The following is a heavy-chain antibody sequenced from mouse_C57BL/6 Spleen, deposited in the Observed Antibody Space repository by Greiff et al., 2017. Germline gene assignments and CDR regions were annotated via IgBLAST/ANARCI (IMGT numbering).Heavy chain of an antibody. CDR3: AREVYGNFDY. J-gene: IGHJ2*01. CDR2: INPGSGGT. CDR1: GYAFTNYL. Sequence: QVQLQQSGAELVRPGTSVKVSCKASGYAFTNYLIEWVKQRPGQGLEWIGVINPGSGGTNYNEKFKGKATLTADKSSSTDYMQLSRLTSEEAAVYFCAREVYGNFDYWGQGTTLTVSS. D-gene: IGHD1-1*01. V-gene: IGHV1-54*01.